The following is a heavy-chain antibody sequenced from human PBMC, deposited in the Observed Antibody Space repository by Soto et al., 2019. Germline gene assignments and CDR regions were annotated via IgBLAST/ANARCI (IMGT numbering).Heavy chain of an antibody. Sequence: SETLSLTCAVSGGSISSGGYSWSWIRQPPGKGLEWIGYIYHSGSTYYNPSLKSRVTISVDRSKNQFSLKLSSVTAADTAVYYCARSGLGTIFGVVTNPLDYWGQGTLVTVSS. D-gene: IGHD3-3*01. V-gene: IGHV4-30-2*01. CDR1: GGSISSGGYS. J-gene: IGHJ4*02. CDR2: IYHSGST. CDR3: ARSGLGTIFGVVTNPLDY.